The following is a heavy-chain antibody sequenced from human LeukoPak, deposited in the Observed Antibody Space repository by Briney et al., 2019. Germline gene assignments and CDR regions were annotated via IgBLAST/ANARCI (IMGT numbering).Heavy chain of an antibody. CDR2: ISGSGGST. CDR1: GFTFSSYG. CDR3: AKDVKGVAGSGY. V-gene: IGHV3-23*01. D-gene: IGHD6-19*01. J-gene: IGHJ4*02. Sequence: PGRSLRLSCAASGFTFSSYGMHWVRQAPGKGLEWVSAISGSGGSTYYADSVKGRFTISRDNSKSTLYLQMNSLRAEDTAVYYCAKDVKGVAGSGYWGQGTLVTVSS.